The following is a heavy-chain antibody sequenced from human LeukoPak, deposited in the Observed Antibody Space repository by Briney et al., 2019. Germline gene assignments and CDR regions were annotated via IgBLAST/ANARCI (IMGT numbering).Heavy chain of an antibody. D-gene: IGHD6-19*01. Sequence: GGSLRLSCAASGFTFSSYGMHWVRQAPGKGLEWVAVIWYDGSNKYYADSVKGRFTISRDNSKNTLYLQMNSLRAEDTAVYYCAKDKQQWLGTWHYFDYWGQGTLVTVSS. CDR2: IWYDGSNK. CDR1: GFTFSSYG. V-gene: IGHV3-33*06. CDR3: AKDKQQWLGTWHYFDY. J-gene: IGHJ4*02.